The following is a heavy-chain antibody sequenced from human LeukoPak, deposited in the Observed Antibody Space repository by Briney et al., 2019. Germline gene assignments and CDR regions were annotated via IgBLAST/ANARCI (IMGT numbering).Heavy chain of an antibody. Sequence: GGSLRLSCAASGFTFSRYWMHWVRQAPGKGLEWVAVIWYDGSNKYYADSVKGRFTISRDNSKNTLYLQMNSLRAEDTAVYYCARGVVVPAAISPFFDYWGQGTLVTVSS. D-gene: IGHD2-2*01. CDR1: GFTFSRYW. CDR2: IWYDGSNK. CDR3: ARGVVVPAAISPFFDY. J-gene: IGHJ4*02. V-gene: IGHV3-33*08.